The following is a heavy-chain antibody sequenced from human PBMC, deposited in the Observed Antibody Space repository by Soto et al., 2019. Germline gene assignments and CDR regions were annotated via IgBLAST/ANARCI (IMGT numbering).Heavy chain of an antibody. CDR2: INHSGST. CDR1: GGSFSGYY. Sequence: QVQLQQWGAGLLKPSETLSLTCAVYGGSFSGYYWSWIRQPPGKGLGWIGEINHSGSTNYNPSLKSRVTISVDTSKNQFSLKLSSVTAADTAVYYCATGGDIWFGEPLDVWGQGTTVTVSS. J-gene: IGHJ6*02. V-gene: IGHV4-34*01. CDR3: ATGGDIWFGEPLDV. D-gene: IGHD3-10*01.